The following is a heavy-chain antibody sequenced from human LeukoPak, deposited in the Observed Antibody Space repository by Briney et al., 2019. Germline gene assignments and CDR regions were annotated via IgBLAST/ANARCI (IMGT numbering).Heavy chain of an antibody. Sequence: PSETLSLTCTVSGGSISSYYWSWIRQPPGKGLEWIGYIYYSGSTNYNPSLKSRVTISVDTSKNQFSLKLSSVTAAYTAVYYCARDSRTVVTGGQVDPWGQGTLVTVSS. CDR2: IYYSGST. CDR3: ARDSRTVVTGGQVDP. V-gene: IGHV4-59*01. D-gene: IGHD4-23*01. J-gene: IGHJ5*02. CDR1: GGSISSYY.